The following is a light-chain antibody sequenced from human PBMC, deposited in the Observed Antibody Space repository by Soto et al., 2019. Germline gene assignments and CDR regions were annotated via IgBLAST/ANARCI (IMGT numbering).Light chain of an antibody. V-gene: IGKV1-39*01. CDR1: QSIANY. CDR2: AAS. J-gene: IGKJ1*01. CDR3: QQSSSTPWT. Sequence: DIQMTQSPSSLSASVGDRVTIPCRASQSIANYLNWHQQQPGNAPKLLIYAASSLQSGVPPRFSGSGSGSDFTLIISSLQPEDFANYYCQQSSSTPWTFGQGTKVEIK.